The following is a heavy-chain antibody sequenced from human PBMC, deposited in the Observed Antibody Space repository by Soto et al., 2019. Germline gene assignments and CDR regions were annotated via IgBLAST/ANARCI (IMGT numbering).Heavy chain of an antibody. Sequence: PGESLKISCKGSGYSFTSYWIGWVRQMPGKGLEWMGIIYPGDSDTRYSPSFQGQVTISADKSISTAYLQWSSLKASDTAMYYFVSTPHPGYSSGWYANDALYLLRKGTMVTVPS. D-gene: IGHD6-19*01. J-gene: IGHJ3*01. CDR3: VSTPHPGYSSGWYANDALYL. CDR1: GYSFTSYW. CDR2: IYPGDSDT. V-gene: IGHV5-51*01.